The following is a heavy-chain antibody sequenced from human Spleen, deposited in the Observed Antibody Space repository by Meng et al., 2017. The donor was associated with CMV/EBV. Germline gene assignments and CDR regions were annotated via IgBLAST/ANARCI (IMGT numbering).Heavy chain of an antibody. Sequence: ASVKVSCKASGYTFTSYGISWVRQAPGQGLEWMGWISAYNGDTNSAQKFQGRVTMTRDTSISTAYMELSSLRSDDTAVYYCARDQLLVPGATGPFIWGQGTLVTVSS. D-gene: IGHD2-2*01. CDR1: GYTFTSYG. J-gene: IGHJ4*02. CDR2: ISAYNGDT. CDR3: ARDQLLVPGATGPFI. V-gene: IGHV1-18*01.